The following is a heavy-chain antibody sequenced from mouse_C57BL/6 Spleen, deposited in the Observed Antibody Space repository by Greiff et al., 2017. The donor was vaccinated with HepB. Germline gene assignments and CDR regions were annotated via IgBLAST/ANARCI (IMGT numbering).Heavy chain of an antibody. J-gene: IGHJ1*03. Sequence: QVHVKQPGTELVKPGASVKLSCKASGYTFTSYWMHWVKQRPGQGLEWIGNINPSNGGTNYNAKFKSKATLTVDKSSSTAYMQLSSLTSEDSAVYYCARRGDYWYFDVWGTGTTVTVSS. CDR1: GYTFTSYW. CDR2: INPSNGGT. CDR3: ARRGDYWYFDV. V-gene: IGHV1-53*01.